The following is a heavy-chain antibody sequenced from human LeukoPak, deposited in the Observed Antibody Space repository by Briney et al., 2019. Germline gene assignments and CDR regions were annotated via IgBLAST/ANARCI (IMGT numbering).Heavy chain of an antibody. J-gene: IGHJ4*02. CDR1: GLTVSSNY. CDR3: ERAFHICGYYPDGLDY. CDR2: IYSGGST. V-gene: IGHV3-53*01. D-gene: IGHD3-22*01. Sequence: GGSLRLSCAASGLTVSSNYMSWVRQAPGKGLEWVSVIYSGGSTYYADSVKGRFTISRDYSKNTVYLQMNSLRAEDTAVYYCERAFHICGYYPDGLDYWGQGTLVTVSS.